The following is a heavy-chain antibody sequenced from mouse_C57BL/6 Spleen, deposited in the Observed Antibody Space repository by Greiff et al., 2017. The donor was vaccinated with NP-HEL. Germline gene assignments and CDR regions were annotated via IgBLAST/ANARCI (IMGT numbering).Heavy chain of an antibody. CDR1: GYAFTNYL. Sequence: QVHVKQSGAELVRPGTSVKVSCKASGYAFTNYLIEWVKQRPGQGLEWIGVINPGSGGTNYNEKFKGKATLTADKSSSTAYMQLSSLTSEDSAVYFCARSAEFYFPFAYWGQGTLVTVSA. CDR3: ARSAEFYFPFAY. V-gene: IGHV1-54*01. D-gene: IGHD1-1*01. J-gene: IGHJ3*01. CDR2: INPGSGGT.